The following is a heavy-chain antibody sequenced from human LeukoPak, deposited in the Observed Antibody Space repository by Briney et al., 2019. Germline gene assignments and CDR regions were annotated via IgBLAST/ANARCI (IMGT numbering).Heavy chain of an antibody. Sequence: ASVKVSCKVSGYTLTELSMHWVRQAPGKGLEWMGGFDPEDGETIYAQKFQGRVTMTEDTSTDTAYMELSSLRSEDTAVYYCATRREYSYDLVDWGQGTLVTVSS. CDR3: ATRREYSYDLVD. CDR1: GYTLTELS. V-gene: IGHV1-24*01. J-gene: IGHJ4*02. CDR2: FDPEDGET. D-gene: IGHD5-18*01.